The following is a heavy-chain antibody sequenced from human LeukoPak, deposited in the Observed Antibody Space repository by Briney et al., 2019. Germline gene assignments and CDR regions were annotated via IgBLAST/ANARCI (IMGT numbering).Heavy chain of an antibody. Sequence: SETLSLTCTVSGGSISSGDYYWSWVRQPPGKGLEWIVYIYYSGTTSYNPSLKRRVTISVDPFKIQFSLKLSSVTAADTAVYYCARQIVVVTAIPHDAFDIWGQGTMVTVSS. CDR2: IYYSGTT. CDR3: ARQIVVVTAIPHDAFDI. CDR1: GGSISSGDYY. V-gene: IGHV4-30-4*01. D-gene: IGHD2-21*02. J-gene: IGHJ3*02.